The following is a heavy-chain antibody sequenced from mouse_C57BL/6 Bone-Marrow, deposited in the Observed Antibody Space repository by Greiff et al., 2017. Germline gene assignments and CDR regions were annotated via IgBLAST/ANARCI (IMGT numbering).Heavy chain of an antibody. CDR3: ARSFYYYGSSAFGY. CDR1: GFTFSDYG. D-gene: IGHD1-1*01. J-gene: IGHJ2*01. CDR2: ISSGSSTI. Sequence: EVHLVESGGGLVKPGGSLKLSCAASGFTFSDYGMHWVRQAPGKGLEWVAYISSGSSTIYYADTVKGRFTISSDNAKNTLFLQMTSLRSEDTAMYYCARSFYYYGSSAFGYWGQGTTLTVSS. V-gene: IGHV5-17*01.